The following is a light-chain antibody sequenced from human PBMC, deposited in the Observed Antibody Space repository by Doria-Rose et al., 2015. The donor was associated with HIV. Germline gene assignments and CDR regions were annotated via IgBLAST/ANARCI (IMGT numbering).Light chain of an antibody. J-gene: IGKJ1*01. CDR1: QTVSTY. V-gene: IGKV1-39*01. Sequence: DIQMTPSPSSLSASIGDRVTITCRASQTVSTYLNWFQQEPGKAPKLLIYAASRLQCGVPSRFSGSGSGTDFTLTISGLQPGDFATYYCQQTYSSPTWTVGQGTKVEMK. CDR2: AAS. CDR3: QQTYSSPTWT.